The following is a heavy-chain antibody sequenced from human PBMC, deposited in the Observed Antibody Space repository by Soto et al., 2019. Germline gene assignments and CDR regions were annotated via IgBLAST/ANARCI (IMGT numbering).Heavy chain of an antibody. D-gene: IGHD4-17*01. CDR2: IYYSGST. CDR1: GGSISSGDYY. CDR3: ARTTMTTQRNFDY. Sequence: QVQLQESGPGLVKPSQTLSLTCTVSGGSISSGDYYWSWIRQPPGKGLEWIGYIYYSGSTYYNPSLKSRLXXSXDXXNNQFSLKLRSVTAADTAIYYCARTTMTTQRNFDYWGQGTLVTVSS. J-gene: IGHJ4*02. V-gene: IGHV4-30-4*01.